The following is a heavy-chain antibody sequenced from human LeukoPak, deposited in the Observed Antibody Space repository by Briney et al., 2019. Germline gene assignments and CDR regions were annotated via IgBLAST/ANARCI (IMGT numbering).Heavy chain of an antibody. D-gene: IGHD5-24*01. Sequence: PGGSLRLSCAASGFTVSSNYMSWVRQAPGKGLEWVSVIYSGGSTYYADSVKGRFTISRDNSKNTLYLQMNSLRAEDTAVYYCARDMMATDRGSAFDIWGQGTMVTVSS. J-gene: IGHJ3*02. CDR3: ARDMMATDRGSAFDI. V-gene: IGHV3-66*01. CDR2: IYSGGST. CDR1: GFTVSSNY.